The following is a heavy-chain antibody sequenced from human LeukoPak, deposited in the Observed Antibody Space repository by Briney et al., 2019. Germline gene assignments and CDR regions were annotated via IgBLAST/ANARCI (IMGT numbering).Heavy chain of an antibody. CDR1: GYTFTSYG. CDR3: ARANYYSSMDV. CDR2: ISAYNGNA. Sequence: ASVKVSCKASGYTFTSYGFSWVRQAPGQGLEWMGWISAYNGNANYAQKFLGRVTMTTDTATSTAYMELWSLRSDDTAVFYCARANYYSSMDVWGQGTPVTVSS. V-gene: IGHV1-18*01. J-gene: IGHJ6*02.